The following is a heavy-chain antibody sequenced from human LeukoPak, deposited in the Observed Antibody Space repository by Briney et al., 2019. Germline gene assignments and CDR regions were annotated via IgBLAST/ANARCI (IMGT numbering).Heavy chain of an antibody. CDR1: GGPISSYY. D-gene: IGHD3-10*01. CDR2: IYYSGST. J-gene: IGHJ6*02. Sequence: PSETLSLTCTVSGGPISSYYWSWIRQPPGKGLEWIGYIYYSGSTNYNPSLKSRVTISVDTSKNQFSLKLSSVTAADTAVYYCAKRGPYYYYYGMDVWGQGTTVTVSS. CDR3: AKRGPYYYYYGMDV. V-gene: IGHV4-59*01.